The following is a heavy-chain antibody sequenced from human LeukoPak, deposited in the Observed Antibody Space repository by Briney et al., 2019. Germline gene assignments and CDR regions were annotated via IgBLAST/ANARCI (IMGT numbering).Heavy chain of an antibody. CDR3: ARGDSSYYYDSSGYPGIDY. V-gene: IGHV1-46*01. D-gene: IGHD3-22*01. CDR2: INPSGGST. Sequence: ALVKVSCKASGYTFTSYYMHWVRQAPGQGLEWMGIINPSGGSTSYAQKFQGRVTMTRDTSTSTVYMELSSLRSEDTAVYYCARGDSSYYYDSSGYPGIDYWGQGTLVTVSS. J-gene: IGHJ4*02. CDR1: GYTFTSYY.